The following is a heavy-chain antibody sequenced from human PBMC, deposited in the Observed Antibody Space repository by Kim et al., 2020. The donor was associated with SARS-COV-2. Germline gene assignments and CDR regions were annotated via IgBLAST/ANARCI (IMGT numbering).Heavy chain of an antibody. CDR2: IYYSGST. J-gene: IGHJ3*02. V-gene: IGHV4-31*03. D-gene: IGHD2-15*01. CDR3: AREIVVVAATRAFDI. CDR1: GGSISSGGYY. Sequence: SETLSLTCTVSGGSISSGGYYWSWIRQHPGKGLEWIGYIYYSGSTYYNPSLKSRVTISVDTSKNQFSLKLSSVTAADTAVYYCAREIVVVAATRAFDIWGQGTMVTVSS.